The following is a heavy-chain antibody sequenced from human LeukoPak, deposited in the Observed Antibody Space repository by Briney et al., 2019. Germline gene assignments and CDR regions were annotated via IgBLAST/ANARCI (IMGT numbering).Heavy chain of an antibody. V-gene: IGHV3-66*01. J-gene: IGHJ4*02. D-gene: IGHD3-16*01. Sequence: PGESLRLSCAASGFTVGSNYMSWVRQVPGKGLEWVSVIYSDGTISYADSVKGRFTISRDNSENTLYLQMNSLRVEDTAVYYCAREVGGGASGQWGQGTLVTVSS. CDR1: GFTVGSNY. CDR2: IYSDGTI. CDR3: AREVGGGASGQ.